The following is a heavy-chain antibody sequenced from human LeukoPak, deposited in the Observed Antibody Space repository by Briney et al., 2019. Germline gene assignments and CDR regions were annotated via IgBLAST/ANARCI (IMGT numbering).Heavy chain of an antibody. J-gene: IGHJ4*02. V-gene: IGHV3-30*18. CDR3: AKAGASSGPLDY. CDR1: GFTFSSYG. CDR2: ISYDGSNK. D-gene: IGHD3-22*01. Sequence: SGGSLRLSWAASGFTFSSYGMHWVRQAPGKGLEWVAVISYDGSNKYYADSVKGRFTISRDNSKNTLYLQMNSLRAEDTAVYYCAKAGASSGPLDYWGQGTLVTVSS.